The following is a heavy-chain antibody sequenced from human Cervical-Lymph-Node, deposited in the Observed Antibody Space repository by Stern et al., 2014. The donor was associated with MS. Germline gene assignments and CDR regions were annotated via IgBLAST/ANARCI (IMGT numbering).Heavy chain of an antibody. CDR1: GDSISSGGYY. Sequence: VQLVESGPGLVKPSQTLSLTCTVSGDSISSGGYYWSWIRQHPGKGLEWLGYIYYSGSSYYNPSLKSRISISVDTSKKQFSLKLTSVTAADTAVYYCARGRHSGRQFDYWGQGTLVTVSS. J-gene: IGHJ4*02. CDR3: ARGRHSGRQFDY. V-gene: IGHV4-31*03. D-gene: IGHD1-26*01. CDR2: IYYSGSS.